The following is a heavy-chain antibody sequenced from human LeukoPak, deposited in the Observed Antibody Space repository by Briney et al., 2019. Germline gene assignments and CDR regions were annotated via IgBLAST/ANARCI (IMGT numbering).Heavy chain of an antibody. CDR3: ARDEDYHILTGYERFDY. J-gene: IGHJ4*02. D-gene: IGHD3-9*01. CDR2: ISAYNSNT. V-gene: IGHV1-18*01. Sequence: ASVKVSCKASGYTFTSYGISWVRQAPGQGLEWMGWISAYNSNTNYAQKLRGRVTMTTDTSTSTAYMELRSLRSDDTAVYYCARDEDYHILTGYERFDYWGQGTLVTVSS. CDR1: GYTFTSYG.